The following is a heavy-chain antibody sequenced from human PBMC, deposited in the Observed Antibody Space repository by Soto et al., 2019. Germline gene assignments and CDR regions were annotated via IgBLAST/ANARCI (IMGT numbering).Heavy chain of an antibody. CDR3: AKDLGGLVYTFDH. V-gene: IGHV3-30*18. J-gene: IGHJ4*02. Sequence: HPGGSLRLSCAASEFTFSNYAMHWVRQAPGKGLEWLAVISYDGNNKYYADSVEGRFTISRDNSKNTLYLQMNSLRAEDTAVYYCAKDLGGLVYTFDHWGQGTLVTVSS. D-gene: IGHD6-19*01. CDR1: EFTFSNYA. CDR2: ISYDGNNK.